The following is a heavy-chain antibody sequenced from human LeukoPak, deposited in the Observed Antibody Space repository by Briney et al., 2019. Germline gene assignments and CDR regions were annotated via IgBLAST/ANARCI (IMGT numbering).Heavy chain of an antibody. D-gene: IGHD3-3*01. CDR3: ARGPHYDFWRGYFDY. J-gene: IGHJ4*02. Sequence: ASVKVSCKASGYTFTGYYMHWVRQAPGQGLEWMGWINPNSGGTNYAQKFQGRVTITADESTSTAYMELSSLRSEDTAVYYCARGPHYDFWRGYFDYWGQGTLVTVSS. V-gene: IGHV1-2*02. CDR1: GYTFTGYY. CDR2: INPNSGGT.